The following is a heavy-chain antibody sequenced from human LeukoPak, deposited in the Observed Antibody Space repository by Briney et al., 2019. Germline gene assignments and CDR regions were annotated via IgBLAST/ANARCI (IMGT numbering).Heavy chain of an antibody. J-gene: IGHJ4*02. CDR3: AKVSNYYDSSGDPFDY. V-gene: IGHV3-23*01. CDR2: ISGSGGST. D-gene: IGHD3-22*01. CDR1: GFTFSSYA. Sequence: GGSLRLSRAASGFTFSSYAMSWVRQAPGKGLEWVSAISGSGGSTYYADSVKGRFTISRDNSKNTLYLQMNSLRAEDTAVYYCAKVSNYYDSSGDPFDYWGQGTLVTVSS.